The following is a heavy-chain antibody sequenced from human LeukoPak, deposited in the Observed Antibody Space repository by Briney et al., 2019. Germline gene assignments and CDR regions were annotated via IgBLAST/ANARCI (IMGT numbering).Heavy chain of an antibody. CDR1: GGSISSSSYY. V-gene: IGHV4-39*01. D-gene: IGHD2-2*02. Sequence: SETLSLTCTVSGGSISSSSYYWGWIRQPPGKGLEWIGSIYYSGSTNYNPSLKSRVTISVDTSKNQFSLKLSSVTAADTAVYYCARHALYLPGWFDPWGQGTLVTVSS. CDR3: ARHALYLPGWFDP. J-gene: IGHJ5*02. CDR2: IYYSGST.